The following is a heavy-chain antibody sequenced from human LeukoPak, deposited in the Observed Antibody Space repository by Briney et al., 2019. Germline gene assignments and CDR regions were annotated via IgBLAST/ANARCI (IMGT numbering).Heavy chain of an antibody. D-gene: IGHD6-25*01. J-gene: IGHJ4*02. V-gene: IGHV3-23*01. CDR3: AKNSGYSWQYFFDY. CDR2: ISGGGGPT. Sequence: GGSLRLSCAASGFNLTDYWMSWVRQAPGKGLEWVSAISGGGGPTYYADSVKGRFTISRDNSKNTLYLQMNSLRAEDAAVYFCAKNSGYSWQYFFDYWGQGTLVTVSS. CDR1: GFNLTDYW.